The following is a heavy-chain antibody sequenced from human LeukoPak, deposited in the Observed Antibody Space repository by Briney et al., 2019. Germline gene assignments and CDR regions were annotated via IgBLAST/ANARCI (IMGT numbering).Heavy chain of an antibody. CDR3: ARVVPDGRSTYNWFDP. CDR1: GYTFTGYY. V-gene: IGHV1-2*02. J-gene: IGHJ5*02. D-gene: IGHD2-2*01. Sequence: ASVKVSCKASGYTFTGYYMHWVRQAPGQGLEWMGWINPNSGGTNYAQKFQGRVTMTRDTSISTAYMELSRLRSDDTAVYYCARVVPDGRSTYNWFDPGGQGTLVTVSS. CDR2: INPNSGGT.